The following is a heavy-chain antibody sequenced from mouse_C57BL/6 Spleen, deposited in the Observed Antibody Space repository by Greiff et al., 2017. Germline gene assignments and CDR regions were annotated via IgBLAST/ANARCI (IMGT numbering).Heavy chain of an antibody. CDR3: ARRDYSNYGAMDY. CDR1: GYTFTSYG. V-gene: IGHV1-81*01. D-gene: IGHD2-5*01. J-gene: IGHJ4*01. CDR2: IYPRSGNT. Sequence: QVQLQQSGAELARPGASVKLSCKASGYTFTSYGISWVQQRTGQGLEWIGEIYPRSGNTYYNEKFKGKATLTADKSSSTAYMELRSLTSEDSAFDCWARRDYSNYGAMDYWGQGTAVTVSS.